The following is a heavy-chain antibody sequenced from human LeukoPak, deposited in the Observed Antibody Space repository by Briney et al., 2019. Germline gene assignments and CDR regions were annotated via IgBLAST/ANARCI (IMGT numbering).Heavy chain of an antibody. V-gene: IGHV3-48*04. D-gene: IGHD1-26*01. CDR2: ISTSSSTI. CDR1: GFTFSTYS. J-gene: IGHJ4*02. Sequence: GGSLRLSCAASGFTFSTYSMNWVRQAPGKGLEWVSYISTSSSTIYYQDSVKGRFTISRDNAKNSLFLQMNSLRAEETAVYYCARDRSGGATTIDYWGQGALVTVSS. CDR3: ARDRSGGATTIDY.